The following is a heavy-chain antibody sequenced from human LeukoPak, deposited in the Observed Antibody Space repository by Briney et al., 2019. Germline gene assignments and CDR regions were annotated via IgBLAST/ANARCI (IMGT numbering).Heavy chain of an antibody. CDR3: ARVVGAQFYY. CDR2: LFHTRGA. D-gene: IGHD3-10*01. J-gene: IGHJ4*02. V-gene: IGHV4-61*01. CDR1: GGSISSSSYY. Sequence: SETLSLTCTVSGGSISSSSYYWSWSRQPPGRGVEWIANLFHTRGAWYKSSLKSRVTISIDTFKDQFSLKLTSLTAADTAVYYCARVVGAQFYYWGQGILVTVSS.